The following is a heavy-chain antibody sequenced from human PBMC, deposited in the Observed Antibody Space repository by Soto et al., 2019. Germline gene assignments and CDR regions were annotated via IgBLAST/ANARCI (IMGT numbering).Heavy chain of an antibody. CDR3: ARGTPKIRRVTFGGVIVPYFDY. Sequence: ASVKVSCQASGYTFTSYGISWVRQAPGQGLEWMGWISAYNGNTNYAQKLQGRVTMTTDTSTSTAYMELRSLRSDDTAVYYCARGTPKIRRVTFGGVIVPYFDYWGQGTLVTVSS. V-gene: IGHV1-18*01. CDR2: ISAYNGNT. CDR1: GYTFTSYG. J-gene: IGHJ4*02. D-gene: IGHD3-16*02.